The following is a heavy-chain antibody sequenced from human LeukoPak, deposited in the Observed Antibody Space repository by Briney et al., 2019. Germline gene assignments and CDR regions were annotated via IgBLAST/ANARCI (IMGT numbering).Heavy chain of an antibody. CDR1: GGSISSGGYS. CDR2: IYHSGST. J-gene: IGHJ4*02. Sequence: SQTLSLTCAVSGGSISSGGYSWSWIRQPPGKGLEWIGYIYHSGSTYYNPSLKSRATISVDRSKNQFSLKLSSVTAADTAVYYCARDRRYYYGSGSYYMRYFDYWGQGTLVTVSS. V-gene: IGHV4-30-2*01. CDR3: ARDRRYYYGSGSYYMRYFDY. D-gene: IGHD3-10*01.